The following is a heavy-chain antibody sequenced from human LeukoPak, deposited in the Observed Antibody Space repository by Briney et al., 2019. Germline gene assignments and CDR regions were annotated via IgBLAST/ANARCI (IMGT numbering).Heavy chain of an antibody. CDR3: ASDYTLRSYRIDY. CDR2: IYNSGST. J-gene: IGHJ4*02. D-gene: IGHD3-16*02. Sequence: SETLSLTCTVSGDSLSSYSWSWIRQFPGKGLEWIGYIYNSGSTTYNPSLKSRVTISLDMSKNQFSLRLSSVTAADTAVYYCASDYTLRSYRIDYWGQGTLVTVSS. CDR1: GDSLSSYS. V-gene: IGHV4-59*01.